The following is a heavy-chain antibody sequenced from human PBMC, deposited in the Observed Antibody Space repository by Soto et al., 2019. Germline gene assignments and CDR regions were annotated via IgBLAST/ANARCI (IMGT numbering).Heavy chain of an antibody. CDR2: IFSNDEK. J-gene: IGHJ6*02. V-gene: IGHV2-26*01. Sequence: SGPTLVNPTETLTLTCTVSGFSLSNARMGVSWIRQPPGRALEWLAHIFSNDEKSYSTSLKSRLTISKDTSKSQVVLTMTNMDPVDTATYYCARMRAARPIYYYGMDVGGQGTKVTVSS. CDR1: GFSLSNARMG. D-gene: IGHD6-6*01. CDR3: ARMRAARPIYYYGMDV.